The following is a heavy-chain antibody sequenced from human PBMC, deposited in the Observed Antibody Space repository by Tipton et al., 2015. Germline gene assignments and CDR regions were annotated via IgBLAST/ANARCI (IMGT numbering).Heavy chain of an antibody. D-gene: IGHD6-6*01. V-gene: IGHV3-23*01. Sequence: SLRLSCAASGFTFSSYAMSWVRQAPGKGLEWVSIIGPAGDTTFYADSVKGRFTVSRDNSKSTLSLSMNSLRAEDTVVYYCSGDSSPSVGYFDSWGQGTLVIVSS. CDR3: SGDSSPSVGYFDS. CDR2: IGPAGDTT. CDR1: GFTFSSYA. J-gene: IGHJ4*02.